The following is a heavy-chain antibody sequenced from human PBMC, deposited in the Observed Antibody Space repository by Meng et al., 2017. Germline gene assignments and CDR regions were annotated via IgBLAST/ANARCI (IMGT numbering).Heavy chain of an antibody. CDR2: IIPIFGTA. J-gene: IGHJ6*02. CDR1: GGTFSSYV. V-gene: IGHV1-69*13. D-gene: IGHD3-10*01. Sequence: SVKVSCKASGGTFSSYVISWVRQAPGQGLEWMGGIIPIFGTANYAQKFQGRVTITADESASTAYMELSSLRSEDPAVDYCARDSSTLRGAPYYYYGMEVWGQGTTVTVSS. CDR3: ARDSSTLRGAPYYYYGMEV.